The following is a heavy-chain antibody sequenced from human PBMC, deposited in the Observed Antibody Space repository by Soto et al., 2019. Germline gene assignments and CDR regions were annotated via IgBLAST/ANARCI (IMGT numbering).Heavy chain of an antibody. Sequence: GGSLRLSCAASGFPFSSYAMNWVRQAPGKGLEWVSAINGGGGSTYYADSVKGRFTLSRDNSKNTLYLQMGSLSAEDTAVYYCEKGDGDGSGIYRWLDAWGQANLVTVSS. CDR3: EKGDGDGSGIYRWLDA. CDR2: INGGGGST. D-gene: IGHD6-19*01. V-gene: IGHV3-23*01. J-gene: IGHJ5*02. CDR1: GFPFSSYA.